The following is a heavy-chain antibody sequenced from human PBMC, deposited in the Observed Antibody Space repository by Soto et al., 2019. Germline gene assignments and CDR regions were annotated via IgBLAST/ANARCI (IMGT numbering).Heavy chain of an antibody. CDR2: ITAGDGKT. D-gene: IGHD2-2*01. Sequence: QVHLVQSGAEVKKPGASVKVSCKASGYNFTQYTIHWVRQAPGQRLEWMGWITAGDGKTQYSKKFHTRVTTRSEASTTTVNIDLNSQKSEDTVIYYYARDLSGSSFFWFDPWRRGTLVNIPS. CDR1: GYNFTQYT. CDR3: ARDLSGSSFFWFDP. J-gene: IGHJ5*02. V-gene: IGHV1-3*01.